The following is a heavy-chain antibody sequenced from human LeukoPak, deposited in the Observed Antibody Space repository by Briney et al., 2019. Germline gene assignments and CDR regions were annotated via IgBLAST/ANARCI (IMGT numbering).Heavy chain of an antibody. V-gene: IGHV3-21*01. CDR3: ARDLYDSSGYYPGSTYDY. Sequence: GGSLRLSCAASGFTFSSYSMNWVRQAPGKGLEWVSSISSSSSYIYYVDSVKGRFTISRDNAKNSLYLQMNSLRAEDTAVYYCARDLYDSSGYYPGSTYDYWGQGTLVTVSS. D-gene: IGHD3-22*01. J-gene: IGHJ4*02. CDR2: ISSSSSYI. CDR1: GFTFSSYS.